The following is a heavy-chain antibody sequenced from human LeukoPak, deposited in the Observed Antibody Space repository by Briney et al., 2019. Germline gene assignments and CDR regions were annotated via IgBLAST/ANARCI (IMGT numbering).Heavy chain of an antibody. J-gene: IGHJ5*02. CDR2: ISSSGSTI. V-gene: IGHV3-11*01. D-gene: IGHD4-17*01. CDR1: GFTFSDYY. Sequence: PGGSLRLSCAASGFTFSDYYMSWIRQAPGKGLEWVSYISSSGSTIYYADSVKGRFTISRDNAKNSLYLQMNSLRAEDTAVYYCARSLHYGDYLNWFDPWGQGTLVTVSS. CDR3: ARSLHYGDYLNWFDP.